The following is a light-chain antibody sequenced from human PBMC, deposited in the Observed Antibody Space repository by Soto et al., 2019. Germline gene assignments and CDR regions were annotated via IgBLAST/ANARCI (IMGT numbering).Light chain of an antibody. V-gene: IGLV2-14*01. CDR1: SSDVGGYNY. Sequence: QSVLTQPASVSGSPGQSITISCTGTSSDVGGYNYVSWYQQHPGKAPKLMIYEVSNRPPGVSNRFSGSKSGNTASLTISGLQAEDEADYYCAAWDDSLSGSYVFGTGTKVTVL. J-gene: IGLJ1*01. CDR3: AAWDDSLSGSYV. CDR2: EVS.